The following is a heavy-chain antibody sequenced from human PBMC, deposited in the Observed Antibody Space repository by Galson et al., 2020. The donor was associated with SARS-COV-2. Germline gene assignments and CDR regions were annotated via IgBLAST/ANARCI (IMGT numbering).Heavy chain of an antibody. J-gene: IGHJ4*02. CDR2: TSYDGSYK. CDR1: GFTFSSYG. CDR3: AKDRVPAAMISSGGFDY. V-gene: IGHV3-30*18. D-gene: IGHD2-2*01. Sequence: GGSLSLSCAASGFTFSSYGMHWVRQAPGTRLAWVALTSYDGSYKSYAGSVKGRFTISRDTSKNTLYLQMDSLGSEDTAVYYCAKDRVPAAMISSGGFDYWCQGTLVTVSS.